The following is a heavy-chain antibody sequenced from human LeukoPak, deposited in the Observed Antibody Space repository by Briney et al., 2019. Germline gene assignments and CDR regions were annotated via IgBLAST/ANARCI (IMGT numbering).Heavy chain of an antibody. D-gene: IGHD6-19*01. CDR1: GVTVSSNY. CDR3: AREKDSSGWYYFDY. V-gene: IGHV3-53*05. J-gene: IGHJ4*02. CDR2: IYSGGST. Sequence: GGSLRLSCAASGVTVSSNYMSWGRQAPGKGLEGVSVIYSGGSTYYADSVKGRFTISRDNSKNTLYLQMNSLRAEDTAVYYCAREKDSSGWYYFDYWGQGTLVTVSS.